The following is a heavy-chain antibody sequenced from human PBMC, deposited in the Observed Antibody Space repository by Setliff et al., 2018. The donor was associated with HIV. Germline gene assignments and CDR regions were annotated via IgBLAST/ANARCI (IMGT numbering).Heavy chain of an antibody. Sequence: GGSLRLSCAASGFTFSSYSMNWVRQAPGKGLEWVSSISNSSYIYYADSVKDRFTISRDNAKNALYLQMNSLRAEDTAVYYCARGVSYLDYWGQGTLVTVSS. CDR2: ISNSSYI. CDR1: GFTFSSYS. J-gene: IGHJ4*02. CDR3: ARGVSYLDY. V-gene: IGHV3-21*01. D-gene: IGHD3-3*01.